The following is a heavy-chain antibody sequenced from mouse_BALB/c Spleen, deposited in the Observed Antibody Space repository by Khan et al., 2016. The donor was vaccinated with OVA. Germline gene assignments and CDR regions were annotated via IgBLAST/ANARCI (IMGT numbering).Heavy chain of an antibody. D-gene: IGHD1-1*01. V-gene: IGHV3-2*02. J-gene: IGHJ2*01. Sequence: EVQLQESGPGLVKPSQSLSLTCTVTGYSITTDYAWNWIRQFLGNRLEWMGFISYSGNTKYNPSPKSRISITRDTSKNQFFLQLKSVTTEDSARYYCARVYGGDFDYWGQGTTLTVSS. CDR1: GYSITTDYA. CDR2: ISYSGNT. CDR3: ARVYGGDFDY.